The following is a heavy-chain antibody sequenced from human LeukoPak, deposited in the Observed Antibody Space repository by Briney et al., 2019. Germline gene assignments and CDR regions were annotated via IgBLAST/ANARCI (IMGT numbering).Heavy chain of an antibody. CDR3: AREARRYCTSTTCYMDFFFDY. D-gene: IGHD2-2*02. CDR2: THSSGST. V-gene: IGHV4-4*07. J-gene: IGHJ4*02. CDR1: GGSVSDNH. Sequence: SETLSLTCDVSGGSVSDNHWSWIRLAAGKGLEWIGRTHSSGSTSYNPSLKSRVTLSIDTSKNEFALKLSSMTAADTAVYYCAREARRYCTSTTCYMDFFFDYWGQGTLVTVSS.